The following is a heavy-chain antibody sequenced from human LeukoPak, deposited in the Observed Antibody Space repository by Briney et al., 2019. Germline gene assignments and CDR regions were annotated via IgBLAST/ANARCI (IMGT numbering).Heavy chain of an antibody. CDR1: GFTFSAYE. CDR2: ISYDGSNT. D-gene: IGHD3-9*01. V-gene: IGHV3-30*03. Sequence: GGSLRLSCAASGFTFSAYEIHWVRQAPGKGLEGVAVISYDGSNTYYADSVKGRFTISRDNSKNTLYLQMNSLKPADMAMYYCASRLTQGDSLTGSVTPGNYWGEGTLVTVSS. CDR3: ASRLTQGDSLTGSVTPGNY. J-gene: IGHJ4*02.